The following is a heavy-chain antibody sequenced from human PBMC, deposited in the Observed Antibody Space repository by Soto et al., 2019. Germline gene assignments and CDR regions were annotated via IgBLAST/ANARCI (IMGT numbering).Heavy chain of an antibody. V-gene: IGHV4-34*01. CDR3: ARAPKVSGSAQTRPDF. CDR1: SGSLSGYY. J-gene: IGHJ4*02. Sequence: PSETLSLTCSLYSGSLSGYYWSWIRQPPGKGLGWIGEISPSGTTNYSPSLKSRVSISVDTSKNQFSLNLTSLTAADTAVYYCARAPKVSGSAQTRPDFWGQGSLVTAPQ. CDR2: ISPSGTT. D-gene: IGHD6-6*01.